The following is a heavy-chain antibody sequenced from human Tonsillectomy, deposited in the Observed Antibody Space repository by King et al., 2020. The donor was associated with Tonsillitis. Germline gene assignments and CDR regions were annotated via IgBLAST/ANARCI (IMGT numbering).Heavy chain of an antibody. V-gene: IGHV3-30*01. CDR2: ISYDGSNK. Sequence: QLVQSGGGVVQPGRSLRLSCAASGFTFSSYAMHWVRQAPGKGLEWVAVISYDGSNKYYADSVKGRFTISRDNSKNTLYLQMNSLRAEDTAVYYCASSVTTRIVDYWGQGTLVTVSS. CDR1: GFTFSSYA. J-gene: IGHJ4*02. CDR3: ASSVTTRIVDY. D-gene: IGHD4-17*01.